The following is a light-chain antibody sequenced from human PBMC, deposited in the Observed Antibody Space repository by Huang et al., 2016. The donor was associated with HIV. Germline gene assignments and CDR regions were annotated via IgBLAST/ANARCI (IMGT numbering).Light chain of an antibody. CDR1: QDSNNF. J-gene: IGKJ4*01. V-gene: IGKV1-33*01. CDR3: QQYDDVPIS. CDR2: DAS. Sequence: DIQMTQSPSSLSASVGDRVTITCQASQDSNNFLNWYQQKPGKTPKLLILDASNLQTGVPTRISGSGSWTHFTFTITSLQRDDIGTYYCQQYDDVPISFGGGTKV.